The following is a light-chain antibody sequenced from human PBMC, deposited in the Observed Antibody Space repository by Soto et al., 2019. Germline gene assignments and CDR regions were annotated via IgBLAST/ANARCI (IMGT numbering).Light chain of an antibody. CDR2: TVS. J-gene: IGKJ3*01. CDR3: QQGKTFPFT. V-gene: IGKV1-12*01. Sequence: IQMTQSPSSVSASVGDTVTLSCQTSHGVSGWLAWYQQKPGKAPTLLIYTVSNLQSGVPSRFSGSGSGTDFNLTITNLQPEDFAPYFCQQGKTFPFTFGPGTKVEVK. CDR1: HGVSGW.